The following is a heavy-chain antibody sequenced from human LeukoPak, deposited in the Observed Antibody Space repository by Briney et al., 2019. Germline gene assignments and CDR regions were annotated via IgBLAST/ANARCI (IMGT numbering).Heavy chain of an antibody. CDR3: VGYYYDSSGYYYFDY. D-gene: IGHD3-22*01. CDR1: GFTFSSYA. V-gene: IGHV3-23*01. CDR2: ISGSGGST. J-gene: IGHJ4*02. Sequence: GGSLRLSCAASGFTFSSYAMSWVRQAPGKGLEWVSAISGSGGSTYYADSVKGRFTISRDNSKNTLYLQMNSLRAEDSAVYYCVGYYYDSSGYYYFDYWGRGTLVTVSS.